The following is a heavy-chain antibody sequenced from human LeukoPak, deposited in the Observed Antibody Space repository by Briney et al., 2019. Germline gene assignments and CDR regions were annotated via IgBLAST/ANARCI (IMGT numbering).Heavy chain of an antibody. CDR3: ARRMGSGSWFGEPQGYYYYMDV. CDR2: ISYDGSNK. D-gene: IGHD3-10*01. J-gene: IGHJ6*03. V-gene: IGHV3-30*04. CDR1: GFTFSSYA. Sequence: GGSLRLSCAASGFTFSSYAMHWVRQAPGKGLEWVAVISYDGSNKYYADSVKGRFTISRDNSKNTLYLQMNSLRAEDTAVYYCARRMGSGSWFGEPQGYYYYMDVWGKGTTVTISS.